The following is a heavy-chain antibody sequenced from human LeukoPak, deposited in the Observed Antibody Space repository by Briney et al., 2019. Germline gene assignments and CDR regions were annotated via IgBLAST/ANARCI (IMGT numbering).Heavy chain of an antibody. D-gene: IGHD3-10*01. CDR3: AREYYGSGIGMDV. CDR1: GGTFSSYA. Sequence: PGASVKVSCKASGGTFSSYAISWVRQAPGQGLEWMGRIIPILGIANYAQKFQGRVTTTADKSTSTAYMELSSRRSEDTAVYYCAREYYGSGIGMDVWGQGTTVTVSS. V-gene: IGHV1-69*04. J-gene: IGHJ6*02. CDR2: IIPILGIA.